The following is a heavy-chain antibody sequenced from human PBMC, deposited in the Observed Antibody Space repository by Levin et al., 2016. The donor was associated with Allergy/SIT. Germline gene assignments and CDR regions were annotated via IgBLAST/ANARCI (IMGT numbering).Heavy chain of an antibody. V-gene: IGHV4-59*01. D-gene: IGHD7-27*01. CDR2: IYYSGST. Sequence: WIRQPPGKGLEWIGYIYYSGSTNYNPSLKSRVTISVDTSKNQFSLKLSSVTAADTAVYYCARDSGDGIVGDYMDVWGKGTTVTVSS. J-gene: IGHJ6*03. CDR3: ARDSGDGIVGDYMDV.